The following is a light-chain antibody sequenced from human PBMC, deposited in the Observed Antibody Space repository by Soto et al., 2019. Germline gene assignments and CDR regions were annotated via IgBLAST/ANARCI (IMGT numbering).Light chain of an antibody. CDR2: AAS. CDR3: QQGYSTPFS. Sequence: DIQMTQSPSSLSASVGDRVTITCRASQSISSYLNWYQQKPGKAPKLLIYAASSLQSGVPSRFSGSGSGTDSTLTISTLQPEDFATYYCQQGYSTPFSFGPGTKVDIK. V-gene: IGKV1-39*01. J-gene: IGKJ3*01. CDR1: QSISSY.